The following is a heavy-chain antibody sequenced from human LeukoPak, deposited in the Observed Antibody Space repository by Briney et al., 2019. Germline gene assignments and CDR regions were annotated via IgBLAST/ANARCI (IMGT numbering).Heavy chain of an antibody. CDR2: IYTSGST. D-gene: IGHD1-26*01. Sequence: PSETLSLTCTVSGGSISSGGYYWSWIRQPAGKGLEWIGRIYTSGSTNYNPSLKSRVTMSVDTSKNQFSLKLSSVTAADTAVYYCARDRPRGPGRYYFDYWGQGTLVTVSS. CDR3: ARDRPRGPGRYYFDY. J-gene: IGHJ4*02. CDR1: GGSISSGGYY. V-gene: IGHV4-61*02.